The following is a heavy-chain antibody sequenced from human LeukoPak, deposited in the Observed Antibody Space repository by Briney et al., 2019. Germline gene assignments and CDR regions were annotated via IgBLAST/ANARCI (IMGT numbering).Heavy chain of an antibody. CDR2: ISGSSTHT. Sequence: GGSLRLSCAASGFTFSDYYMSWIRQAPGKGLEWVSYISGSSTHTNYADSVKGRFTISRDNAKKSLYLQMNSLRAEDTAVYYCARYESSFDYIDYWGQGTLVTVSS. CDR1: GFTFSDYY. D-gene: IGHD3-10*01. V-gene: IGHV3-11*03. J-gene: IGHJ4*02. CDR3: ARYESSFDYIDY.